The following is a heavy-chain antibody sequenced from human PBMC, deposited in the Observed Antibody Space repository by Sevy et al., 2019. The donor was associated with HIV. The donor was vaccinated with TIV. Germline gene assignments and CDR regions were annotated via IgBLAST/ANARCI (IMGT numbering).Heavy chain of an antibody. CDR2: ISYDGSNK. CDR3: AGEPTRYCSSTSCQRPDY. D-gene: IGHD2-2*01. Sequence: GGSLRLSCAASGFTFSSYGMHWVRQAPGKGLEWVAVISYDGSNKYHADSVKGRFTISRDNSKNTLYLQMNSLRAEDTAVYYCAGEPTRYCSSTSCQRPDYWGQGTLVTVSS. V-gene: IGHV3-30*03. CDR1: GFTFSSYG. J-gene: IGHJ4*02.